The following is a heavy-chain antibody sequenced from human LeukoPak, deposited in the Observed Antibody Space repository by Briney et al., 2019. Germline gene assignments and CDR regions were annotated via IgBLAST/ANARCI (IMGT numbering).Heavy chain of an antibody. CDR3: ASQPGDFWSGYYSHY. J-gene: IGHJ4*02. D-gene: IGHD3-3*01. V-gene: IGHV3-30*04. CDR1: GFTFSSYA. CDR2: ISYDGSNK. Sequence: GGSLRLSCAASGFTFSSYAMHWVRQAPGKGLEWVAVISYDGSNKYYADSVKGRFTISRDNSKNTLYLQMNSLRAEDTAVYYCASQPGDFWSGYYSHYWGQGTLVTVSS.